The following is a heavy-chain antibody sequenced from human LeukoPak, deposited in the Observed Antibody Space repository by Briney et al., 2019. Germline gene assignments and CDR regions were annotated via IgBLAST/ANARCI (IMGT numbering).Heavy chain of an antibody. CDR3: ARDLLVAVARDY. V-gene: IGHV4-38-2*02. CDR1: GYSISSGYY. CDR2: IYHSGST. D-gene: IGHD2-15*01. J-gene: IGHJ4*02. Sequence: SETLSLTCTVSGYSISSGYYWGWIRQPPGKGLEWIGSIYHSGSTCYNPSLKSRATISVDTSKNHFSLKLSSVTAADTAVYFCARDLLVAVARDYWGQGTLVTVSS.